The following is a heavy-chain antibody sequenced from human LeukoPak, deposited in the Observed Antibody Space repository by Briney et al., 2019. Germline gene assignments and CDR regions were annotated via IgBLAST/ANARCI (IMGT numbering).Heavy chain of an antibody. V-gene: IGHV3-30-3*01. CDR2: ISYDGSNK. Sequence: GRSLRLSCAASGFTFSSYAMHWVRQAPGKGLEWVAVISYDGSNKYYADSVKGRFTISRDNSKNTLYLQMNSLRAEDTAVYYCAGDSGSYLGDYWGQGTLVTVSS. D-gene: IGHD1-26*01. J-gene: IGHJ4*02. CDR3: AGDSGSYLGDY. CDR1: GFTFSSYA.